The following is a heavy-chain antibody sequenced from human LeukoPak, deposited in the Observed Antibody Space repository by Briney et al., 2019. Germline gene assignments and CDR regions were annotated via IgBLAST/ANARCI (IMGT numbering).Heavy chain of an antibody. CDR2: ISYDGSDK. J-gene: IGHJ4*02. D-gene: IGHD1-26*01. V-gene: IGHV3-30*18. CDR3: VKASSGSYWGGYFDY. Sequence: GGSLRLSCAASGFMFSSYGMLWVRQAPGKGLEWVAVISYDGSDKYHADSVKGRFTISRDSSGNTLYLQMNSLRLDDTAVYYCVKASSGSYWGGYFDYWGQGALVTVSS. CDR1: GFMFSSYG.